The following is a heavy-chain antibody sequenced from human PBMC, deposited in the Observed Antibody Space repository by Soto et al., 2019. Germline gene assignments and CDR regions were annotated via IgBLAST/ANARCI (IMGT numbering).Heavy chain of an antibody. CDR1: GDMFRNSA. CDR2: IIPLFRKT. CDR3: ARARLSNGDPNIYFFYGLDV. V-gene: IGHV1-69*01. J-gene: IGHJ6*02. D-gene: IGHD3-10*01. Sequence: QVQLVQSGAEVKRPGTSVKVSCKASGDMFRNSAFTWVRQAPGQGLAWMGVIIPLFRKTDVAQKFQGRVNFTADESTSSLYMEVSSLKSEDTAVYYCARARLSNGDPNIYFFYGLDVWGQGTTIPVSS.